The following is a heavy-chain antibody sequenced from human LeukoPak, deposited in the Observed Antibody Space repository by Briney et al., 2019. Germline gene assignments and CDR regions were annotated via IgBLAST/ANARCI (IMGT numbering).Heavy chain of an antibody. CDR3: ARGSQSLGYCSGGSCRAKIFDY. CDR2: IYYSGST. D-gene: IGHD2-15*01. V-gene: IGHV4-31*03. CDR1: GGSISSGGFY. Sequence: SETLSLTCTVSGGSISSGGFYWSWIRQYPGKGLEWIGYIYYSGSTNYNPSLKSRVTISVDTSKNQFSLKLSSVTAADTAVYYCARGSQSLGYCSGGSCRAKIFDYWGQGTLVTVSS. J-gene: IGHJ4*02.